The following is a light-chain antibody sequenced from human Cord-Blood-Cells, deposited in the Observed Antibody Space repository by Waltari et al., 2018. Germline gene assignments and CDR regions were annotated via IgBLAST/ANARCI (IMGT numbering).Light chain of an antibody. Sequence: QPVLTQPPSASGTPGQRVTISCSGSSSNSRSNYVYWYQQLPGTAPKLLIYRNNQRPSGVPDRFSGSKSGTSASLAISGLRSEDEADYYCAAWDDSLSGPVFGGGTKLTVL. V-gene: IGLV1-47*01. CDR2: RNN. J-gene: IGLJ3*02. CDR1: SSNSRSNY. CDR3: AAWDDSLSGPV.